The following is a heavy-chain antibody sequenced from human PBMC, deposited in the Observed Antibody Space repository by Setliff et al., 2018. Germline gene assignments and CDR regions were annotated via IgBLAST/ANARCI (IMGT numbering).Heavy chain of an antibody. CDR2: INPNTGGT. J-gene: IGHJ4*02. Sequence: GASVKVSCKTSGYTFIGYYVHWVRQAPGRGLEWMGWINPNTGGTNYAQKFQGRVTVTSDTSISTAYLTLTSPRSDDTAIYYCARLSASVVSPVDHWGQGTLVTVSS. CDR1: GYTFIGYY. CDR3: ARLSASVVSPVDH. V-gene: IGHV1-2*02.